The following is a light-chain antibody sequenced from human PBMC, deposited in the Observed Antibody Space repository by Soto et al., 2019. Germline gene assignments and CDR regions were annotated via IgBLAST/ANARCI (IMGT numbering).Light chain of an antibody. V-gene: IGKV3-20*01. CDR2: DAS. CDR3: QHYGTSAL. J-gene: IGKJ3*01. Sequence: EIVLTQSPGTLSLSPGERATLSCRASQSVRSSYFDWYQQAPGQAPMLLIYDASRATGIPDRFSGSGSGTDFTLTITRLEDEDSAEDYCQHYGTSALFGPGTKVDI. CDR1: QSVRSSY.